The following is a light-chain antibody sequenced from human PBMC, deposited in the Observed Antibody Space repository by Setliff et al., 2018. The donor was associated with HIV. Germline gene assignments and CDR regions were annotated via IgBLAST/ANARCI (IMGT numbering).Light chain of an antibody. Sequence: QSALTQPASVSASPGQSITISCGGNSSNIGTYNLVSWYQQHPDKAPQLTIFEVNKRPSGVSDRFSGSKSGNTASLTISGLQAEDEADYYCSSYASSSTLYVFGTGTKVT. CDR1: SSNIGTYNL. J-gene: IGLJ1*01. CDR3: SSYASSSTLYV. CDR2: EVN. V-gene: IGLV2-14*02.